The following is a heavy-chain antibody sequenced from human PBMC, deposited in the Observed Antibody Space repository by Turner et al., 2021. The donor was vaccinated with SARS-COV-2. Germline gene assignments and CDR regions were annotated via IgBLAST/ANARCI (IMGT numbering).Heavy chain of an antibody. V-gene: IGHV4-39*01. CDR2: IYYSGST. Sequence: QLQLQVSGPGLVKLSETLSLTCTVSGGSISSSCYYWGWIRQPPGKGLEWIGSIYYSGSTYYNPSLKRRVTISVDTSKNQFSLKLTSVTAADTAVYFCARHWEVAAAAYLARFDPWGQGTLVTVSS. D-gene: IGHD6-13*01. J-gene: IGHJ5*02. CDR3: ARHWEVAAAAYLARFDP. CDR1: GGSISSSCYY.